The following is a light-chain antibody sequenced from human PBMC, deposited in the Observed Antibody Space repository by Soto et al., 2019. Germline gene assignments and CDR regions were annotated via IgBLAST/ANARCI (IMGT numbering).Light chain of an antibody. Sequence: IVLTQSPGTLSLSPWERATLSCRASQSVSRNLAWYQQKPGQAPRLLIYDASTRATGTPARFSGSGSGTKFTLSISSLQSEDFAVYYCQQYNNWPITFGQGTRLEIK. CDR2: DAS. V-gene: IGKV3D-15*01. J-gene: IGKJ5*01. CDR3: QQYNNWPIT. CDR1: QSVSRN.